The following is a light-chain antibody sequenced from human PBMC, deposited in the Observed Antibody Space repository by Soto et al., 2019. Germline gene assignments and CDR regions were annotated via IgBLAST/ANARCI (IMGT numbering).Light chain of an antibody. V-gene: IGKV3-15*01. CDR1: QSVSSTY. Sequence: EIVLTASPGTLSFSPVEIATVSCSTIQSVSSTYLAWYQPKPGQSPRLLIYGASTRATGIPARFSGSGSGTEFTLTISSLQSEDFAVYYCQQYNNWPPINCGQGTRRENK. CDR3: QQYNNWPPIN. J-gene: IGKJ5*01. CDR2: GAS.